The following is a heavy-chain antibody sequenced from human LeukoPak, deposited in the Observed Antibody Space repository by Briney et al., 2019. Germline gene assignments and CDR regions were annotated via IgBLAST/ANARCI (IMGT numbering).Heavy chain of an antibody. CDR3: ARRSNNWFDP. V-gene: IGHV1-69*05. Sequence: ASVKVSCKASGGTFSSYAISWLRQAPGQGLEWMGGIIPIFGTANYAQKFQGRVTITTDESTSTAYMELSSLRSEDTAVYYCARRSNNWFDPWGQGTLVTVSS. J-gene: IGHJ5*02. CDR1: GGTFSSYA. CDR2: IIPIFGTA.